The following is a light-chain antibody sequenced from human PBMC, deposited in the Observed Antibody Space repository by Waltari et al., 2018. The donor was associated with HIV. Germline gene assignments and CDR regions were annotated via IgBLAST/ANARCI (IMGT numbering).Light chain of an antibody. V-gene: IGLV1-44*01. J-gene: IGLJ1*01. CDR1: GSNIGAHT. Sequence: QSVLTQTPSASGTPGHRVLVSCSVSGSNIGAHTVTWYQQLPGAAPRLLIHSLDQRPSGVPDRFSGSKSGASASLAISGLQSEDEADYYCAAWDDSLNAYVFGGGTKVTVL. CDR3: AAWDDSLNAYV. CDR2: SLD.